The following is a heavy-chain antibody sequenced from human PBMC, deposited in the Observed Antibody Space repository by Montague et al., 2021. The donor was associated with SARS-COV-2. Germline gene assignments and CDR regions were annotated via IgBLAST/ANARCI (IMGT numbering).Heavy chain of an antibody. Sequence: CAISGDSVSSNSAAWNWIRQSPSRGLEWLGRTYYRSKWYNDYAVSVKSRITINPDTSKNQFSLQLNSVTPEDTAVYYCARGLWFGELLYYYYHYGMDVWGQGTTVTVSS. D-gene: IGHD3-10*01. J-gene: IGHJ6*02. CDR2: TYYRSKWYN. V-gene: IGHV6-1*01. CDR1: GDSVSSNSAA. CDR3: ARGLWFGELLYYYYHYGMDV.